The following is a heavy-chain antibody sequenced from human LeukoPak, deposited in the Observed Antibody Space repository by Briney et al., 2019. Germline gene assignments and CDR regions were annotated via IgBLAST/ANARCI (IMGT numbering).Heavy chain of an antibody. CDR3: ARNDYASSSGYDF. CDR1: GFTFSNYA. Sequence: GGSLRLSCAASGFTFSNYAMSWVRQAPGKGLEWVSSISSGSDHIYYADSVKGRFTISRDNAKNSLYLQMDSLRAEDTAVFFCARNDYASSSGYDFWGQGTLVTVSS. J-gene: IGHJ4*02. V-gene: IGHV3-21*01. CDR2: ISSGSDHI. D-gene: IGHD6-6*01.